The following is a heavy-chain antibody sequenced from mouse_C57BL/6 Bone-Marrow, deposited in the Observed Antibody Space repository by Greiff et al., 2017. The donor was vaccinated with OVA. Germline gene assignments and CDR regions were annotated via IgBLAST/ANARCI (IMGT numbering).Heavy chain of an antibody. V-gene: IGHV14-4*01. CDR2: IDPENGDT. Sequence: EVQLMESGAELVRPGASVKLSCTASGFNIKDDYLHWVKQRPEQGLAWIGWIDPENGDTEYASKFQGKATITADTSSNTAYLQLSCLTSEDTAVYYWTADGSYAMDDWGQGTSVTVSS. CDR1: GFNIKDDY. CDR3: TADGSYAMDD. D-gene: IGHD2-3*01. J-gene: IGHJ4*01.